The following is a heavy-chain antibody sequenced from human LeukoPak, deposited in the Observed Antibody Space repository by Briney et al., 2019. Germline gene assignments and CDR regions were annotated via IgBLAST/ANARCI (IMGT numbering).Heavy chain of an antibody. V-gene: IGHV1-69*04. CDR1: GGTFSSYA. CDR3: ARDGGYYDSSGYYHGGSPFDY. J-gene: IGHJ4*02. CDR2: IIPILGIA. D-gene: IGHD3-22*01. Sequence: ASVKVSCKASGGTFSSYAISWVRQAPGQGLEWMGRIIPILGIANYAQKFQGRVTITADKSTSTAYMELSRLRSDDTAVYYRARDGGYYDSSGYYHGGSPFDYWGQGTLVTVSS.